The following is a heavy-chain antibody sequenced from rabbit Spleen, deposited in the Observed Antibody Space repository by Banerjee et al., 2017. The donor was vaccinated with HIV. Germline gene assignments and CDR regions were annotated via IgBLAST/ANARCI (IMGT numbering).Heavy chain of an antibody. CDR2: IYAGSRGST. CDR1: GFSFSSSYY. V-gene: IGHV1S40*01. CDR3: ARDSGSSFSSYGMDL. Sequence: QSLEESGGDLVKPEGSLTLTCTASGFSFSSSYYMCWVRQAPGKGLECIACIYAGSRGSTYYASWAKGRFTITRSTSLNTVTLQLNSLTAADTATYFCARDSGSSFSSYGMDLWGPGTLVTVS. D-gene: IGHD8-1*01. J-gene: IGHJ6*01.